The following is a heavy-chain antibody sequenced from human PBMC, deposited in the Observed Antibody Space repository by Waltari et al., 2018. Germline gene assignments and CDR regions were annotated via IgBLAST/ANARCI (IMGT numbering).Heavy chain of an antibody. Sequence: EVQLVESGGGLVQPGGSLRLSCAASGFTFSSYDMHWVRQATGKGLEWVSPIGTAGDTYYPGSVKGRFTISRENAKNSLYLQMNSLRAGDTAVYYCARGGSTKLGEGIDYWGQGTLVTVSS. D-gene: IGHD3-10*02. J-gene: IGHJ4*02. CDR2: IGTAGDT. CDR1: GFTFSSYD. CDR3: ARGGSTKLGEGIDY. V-gene: IGHV3-13*01.